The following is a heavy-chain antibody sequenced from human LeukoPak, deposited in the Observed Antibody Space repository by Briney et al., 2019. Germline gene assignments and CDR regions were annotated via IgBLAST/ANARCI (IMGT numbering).Heavy chain of an antibody. J-gene: IGHJ4*02. Sequence: GASVKVSCKASGYTFTSHYMHWVRQAPGQGLEWMGIISPSGGSTDYAQKFQGRVTMTRDTSTSTVYMELSSLRSEDTAVYYCARRGGSYLDYWGQGTLVTVSS. CDR3: ARRGGSYLDY. V-gene: IGHV1-46*01. CDR2: ISPSGGST. D-gene: IGHD1-26*01. CDR1: GYTFTSHY.